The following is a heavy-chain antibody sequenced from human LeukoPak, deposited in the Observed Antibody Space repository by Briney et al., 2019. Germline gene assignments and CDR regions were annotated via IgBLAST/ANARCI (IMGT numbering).Heavy chain of an antibody. D-gene: IGHD1-20*01. J-gene: IGHJ4*02. V-gene: IGHV1-2*04. CDR3: ARDNWNGPYFDY. CDR2: INPKNGDT. CDR1: GYTFTDYY. Sequence: ASVKVFCKASGYTFTDYYIHWVRQAPGQGLEWVGWINPKNGDTNYEQRFQGWVTVTRDTSISTAYMELNRLTSHDTAVYYCARDNWNGPYFDYWGQGTLVTVSS.